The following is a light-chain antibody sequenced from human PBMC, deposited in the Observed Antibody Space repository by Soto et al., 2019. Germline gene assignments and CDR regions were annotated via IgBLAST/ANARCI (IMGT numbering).Light chain of an antibody. CDR3: QQYNNWPPWT. CDR1: QSVSSN. CDR2: GAS. J-gene: IGKJ1*01. V-gene: IGKV3-15*01. Sequence: EKVMTQSPATLSVSPGERATLSCRASQSVSSNLAWYQQKPGQAPSLLIYGASTRATGIPARFSGSGSGTEFTLPISSLQSEDFAAYYCQQYNNWPPWTFGQGTKVDIK.